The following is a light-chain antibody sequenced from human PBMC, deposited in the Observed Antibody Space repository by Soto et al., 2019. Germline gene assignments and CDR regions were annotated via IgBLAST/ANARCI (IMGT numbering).Light chain of an antibody. J-gene: IGLJ2*01. V-gene: IGLV2-23*03. CDR2: EGS. Sequence: QSVLTQPACVSGSPGQSITISCTGTSSDVGSYNLVSWYQQHPGKAPKLMIYEGSKRPSGVSNRFSGSKSGNTASLTISGLQAEDEADYYCCSYAGSSTFVFGGGTQLTVL. CDR3: CSYAGSSTFV. CDR1: SSDVGSYNL.